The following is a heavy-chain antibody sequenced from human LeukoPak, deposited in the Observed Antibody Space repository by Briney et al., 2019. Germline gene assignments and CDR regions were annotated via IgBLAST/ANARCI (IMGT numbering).Heavy chain of an antibody. D-gene: IGHD6-6*01. CDR3: AKAMYSQLGGAFDI. J-gene: IGHJ3*02. CDR1: GFTFDDYA. CDR2: FRWNSGSI. Sequence: GGSLTLSCAASGFTFDDYAMHWVRQARGKGLEWVSGFRWNSGSIGYADSVKGRYIISRDNAKNSLYLQMNSLRAEDMALYYWAKAMYSQLGGAFDIWGQGTMVTVSS. V-gene: IGHV3-9*03.